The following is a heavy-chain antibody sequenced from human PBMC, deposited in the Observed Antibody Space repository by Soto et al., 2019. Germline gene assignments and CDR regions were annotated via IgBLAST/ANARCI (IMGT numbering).Heavy chain of an antibody. J-gene: IGHJ4*02. Sequence: PSETLSLTCAVSGYSNSSGYYWGWIRQAPGKGLEGIGSIYHSGSTYYNPHLKSRVTISVDTSKNQFSLKLSSVTAADTAVYYCARDIYYDSSGYYPFDHWGPGTLVTV. CDR3: ARDIYYDSSGYYPFDH. CDR1: GYSNSSGYY. CDR2: IYHSGST. V-gene: IGHV4-38-2*02. D-gene: IGHD3-22*01.